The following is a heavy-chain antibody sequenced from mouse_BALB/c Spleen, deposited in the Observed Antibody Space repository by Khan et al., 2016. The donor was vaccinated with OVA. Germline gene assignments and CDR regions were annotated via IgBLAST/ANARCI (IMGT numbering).Heavy chain of an antibody. J-gene: IGHJ4*01. CDR3: ARRITTRAMDY. CDR1: GFTFTDYY. CDR2: IRNKANGYTT. D-gene: IGHD2-4*01. V-gene: IGHV7-3*02. Sequence: EVELVESGGGLVQPGGSLRLSCATSGFTFTDYYMNWVRQPPGKALEWLGFIRNKANGYTTEYSASVKGRFTISRDNSQSILYLQMNTLRAEDSATDYCARRITTRAMDYWGQGTSVTVSS.